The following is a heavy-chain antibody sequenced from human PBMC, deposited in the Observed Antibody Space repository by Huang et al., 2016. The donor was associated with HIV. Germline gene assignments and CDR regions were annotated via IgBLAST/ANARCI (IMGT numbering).Heavy chain of an antibody. CDR1: GGPFNNYA. J-gene: IGHJ4*02. D-gene: IGHD1-1*01. CDR3: ARAQGPTLSPTYFDY. V-gene: IGHV1-69*13. Sequence: QVQLLQSGAEVKKPGSSVKVSCKSSGGPFNNYAINWVRQAPGQGLEWRGGIIPTLATPTYAQRFQGSVTIPADASTNTAYMELSSLRFEDTAVYYCARAQGPTLSPTYFDYWGQGTLVTVSS. CDR2: IIPTLATP.